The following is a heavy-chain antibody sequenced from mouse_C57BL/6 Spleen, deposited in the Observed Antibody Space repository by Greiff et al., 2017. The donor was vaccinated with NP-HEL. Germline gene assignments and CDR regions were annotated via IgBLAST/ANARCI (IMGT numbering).Heavy chain of an antibody. J-gene: IGHJ4*01. Sequence: EVKLVESGGGLVKPGGSLKLSCAASGFTFSDYGMHWVRQAPEKGLEWVAYISSGSSTIYYADTVKGRFTISRDNAKNTLFLQMTSLRSEDTAMYYCARGYYYGSSYVRSAMDYWGQGTSVTVSS. CDR1: GFTFSDYG. CDR2: ISSGSSTI. V-gene: IGHV5-17*01. D-gene: IGHD1-1*01. CDR3: ARGYYYGSSYVRSAMDY.